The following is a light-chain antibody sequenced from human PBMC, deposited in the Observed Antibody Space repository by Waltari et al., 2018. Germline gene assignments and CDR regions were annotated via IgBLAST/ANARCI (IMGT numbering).Light chain of an antibody. J-gene: IGLJ3*02. Sequence: LVLTQSPSASASLGASIKLTRTLSSGHSRNIIARLQQQPERGPRYLMKVNSDGTHSKGDDIPDRFSGSSSGAERYLTISSLQSEDEADYYCQTGGHGTWVFGGGTKVTVL. CDR2: VNSDGTH. CDR3: QTGGHGTWV. CDR1: SGHSRNI. V-gene: IGLV4-69*01.